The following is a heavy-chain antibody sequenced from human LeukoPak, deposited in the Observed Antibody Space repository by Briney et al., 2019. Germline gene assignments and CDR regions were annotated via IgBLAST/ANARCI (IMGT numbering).Heavy chain of an antibody. Sequence: SETLSLTCTVSGYSISSSYYWSWIRQPPGKGLEWIGYIYYSGSTNYNPSLKSRVTISVDTSKNQFSLKLSSVTAADTAVYYCARGRYSYGRADAFDIWGQGTMVTVSS. CDR3: ARGRYSYGRADAFDI. J-gene: IGHJ3*02. CDR1: GYSISSSYY. V-gene: IGHV4-61*01. D-gene: IGHD5-18*01. CDR2: IYYSGST.